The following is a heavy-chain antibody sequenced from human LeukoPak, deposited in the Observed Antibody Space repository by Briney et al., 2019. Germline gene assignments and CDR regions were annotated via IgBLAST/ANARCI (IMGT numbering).Heavy chain of an antibody. CDR1: GGSFSGYY. V-gene: IGHV4-34*01. D-gene: IGHD1-14*01. CDR3: ARGLAVWTHWFDP. CDR2: INHSGST. J-gene: IGHJ5*02. Sequence: PSETLSLTCAVYGGSFSGYYWSWIRQPPGMGLEGIGEINHSGSTTYNPSLKSRVTISVDTSKNQFSLKLSSVTAADTAVYYCARGLAVWTHWFDPWGQGTLVTVSS.